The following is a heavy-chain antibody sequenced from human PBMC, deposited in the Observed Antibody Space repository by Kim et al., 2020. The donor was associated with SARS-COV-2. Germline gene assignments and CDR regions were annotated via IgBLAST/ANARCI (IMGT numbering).Heavy chain of an antibody. D-gene: IGHD2-2*01. CDR2: ISWNSGSI. CDR3: AKDLGCSSTSCYFRGYYGMEV. Sequence: GGSLRLSCAASGFTFGDYAMHWVRQAPGKGLEWVSGISWNSGSIGYADSVKGRFTISRDNAKNSLYLQMNSLRAEDTALYYCAKDLGCSSTSCYFRGYYGMEVWGQGTTVTVSS. J-gene: IGHJ6*02. V-gene: IGHV3-9*01. CDR1: GFTFGDYA.